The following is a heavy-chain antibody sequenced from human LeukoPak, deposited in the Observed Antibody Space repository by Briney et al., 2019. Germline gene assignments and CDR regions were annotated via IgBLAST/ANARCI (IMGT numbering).Heavy chain of an antibody. V-gene: IGHV1-69*04. D-gene: IGHD1-26*01. CDR3: ARGGWELLGHFDY. J-gene: IGHJ4*02. CDR1: GYTFIGYY. CDR2: IIPILGIA. Sequence: SVKVSCKASGYTFIGYYMHWVRQAPGQGLEWMGRIIPILGIANYAQKFQGRVTITADKSTSTAYMELSSLRSEDTAVYYCARGGWELLGHFDYWGQGTLVTVSS.